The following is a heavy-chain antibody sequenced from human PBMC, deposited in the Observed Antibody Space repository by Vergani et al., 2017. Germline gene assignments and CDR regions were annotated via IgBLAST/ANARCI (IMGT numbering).Heavy chain of an antibody. Sequence: QVQLVQSGAEVTKPGASVKVSCKASGYTFTGYYLHWVRQAPGQGLEWMGWINTNTGGTNYAQKFQAWVTMTRDTAISTAYMEMSRLRSDDTAVYYCARGYCSGINCYYYYCYGMDVWGEGTTVTVYS. CDR2: INTNTGGT. V-gene: IGHV1-2*04. D-gene: IGHD2-15*01. J-gene: IGHJ6*04. CDR1: GYTFTGYY. CDR3: ARGYCSGINCYYYYCYGMDV.